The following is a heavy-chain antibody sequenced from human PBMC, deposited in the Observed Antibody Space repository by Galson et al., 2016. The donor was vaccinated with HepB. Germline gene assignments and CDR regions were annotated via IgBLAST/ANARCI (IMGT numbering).Heavy chain of an antibody. J-gene: IGHJ3*02. D-gene: IGHD3-3*01. CDR3: ARDAWSGYYARDAFDI. V-gene: IGHV3-30-3*01. Sequence: SLRLSCAASGFSVNTYAVNWVRQAPGKGLEWVAVLSTNGLSQHYADSVKGRFIISRDNAKKSLYLQMNSLRDEDTAVYYCARDAWSGYYARDAFDIWGQGTMVTVSS. CDR2: LSTNGLSQ. CDR1: GFSVNTYA.